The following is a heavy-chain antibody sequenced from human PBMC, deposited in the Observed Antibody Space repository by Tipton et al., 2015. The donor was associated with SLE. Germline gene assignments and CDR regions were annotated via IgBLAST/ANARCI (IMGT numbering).Heavy chain of an antibody. D-gene: IGHD2-15*01. CDR1: GFTFGTYG. CDR3: AKTRVGTCSGGSCNYWYFDL. V-gene: IGHV3-23*03. CDR2: IYGGGIST. J-gene: IGHJ2*01. Sequence: SLRLSCAASGFTFGTYGMTWVRQAPGKGLEWVSVIYGGGISTYYSDSVKGRFTISRDNFNDTLYLQMNSLRAEDTAVYYCAKTRVGTCSGGSCNYWYFDLWGRGTLVTVSS.